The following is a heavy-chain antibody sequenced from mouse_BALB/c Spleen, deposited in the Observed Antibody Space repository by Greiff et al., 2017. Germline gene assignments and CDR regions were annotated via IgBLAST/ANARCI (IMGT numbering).Heavy chain of an antibody. CDR1: GFNIKDTY. V-gene: IGHV14-3*02. Sequence: VQLQQPGAELVKPGASVKLSCTASGFNIKDTYMHWVKQRPEQGLEWIGRIDPANGNTKYDPKFQGKATITADKSSNTAYLQLSSLTSEDTAVYYCARGPLGNWYFDVWGAGTTVTVSS. J-gene: IGHJ1*01. CDR2: IDPANGNT. CDR3: ARGPLGNWYFDV. D-gene: IGHD1-1*02.